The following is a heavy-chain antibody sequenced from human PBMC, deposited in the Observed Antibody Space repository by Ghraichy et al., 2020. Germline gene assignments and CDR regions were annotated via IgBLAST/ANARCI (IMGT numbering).Heavy chain of an antibody. CDR2: IYYSGTT. J-gene: IGHJ3*02. CDR1: GGSISTYY. V-gene: IGHV4-59*01. CDR3: ARGGQWLVEASAFDI. Sequence: SETRSLTCTVSGGSISTYYWSWIRQPPGKGLEWIAYIYYSGTTNYNPSLKSRVTISVDTSNNHFSLKLTSVTAADTAMYYCARGGQWLVEASAFDIWGQGTMVIVSS. D-gene: IGHD6-19*01.